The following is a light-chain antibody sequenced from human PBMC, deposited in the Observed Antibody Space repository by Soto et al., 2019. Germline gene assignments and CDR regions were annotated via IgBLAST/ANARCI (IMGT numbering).Light chain of an antibody. J-gene: IGKJ1*01. Sequence: EIVMTQSPATLSVSPGERATLSCRASQSVNIYLAWYQQKPGQAPRLLIFGASSRATGIPARFSGSGSGTEFNLTISSLQSEDFATYYCLQSSRYPWTFGQGTKVEIK. CDR2: GAS. CDR3: LQSSRYPWT. V-gene: IGKV3D-15*01. CDR1: QSVNIY.